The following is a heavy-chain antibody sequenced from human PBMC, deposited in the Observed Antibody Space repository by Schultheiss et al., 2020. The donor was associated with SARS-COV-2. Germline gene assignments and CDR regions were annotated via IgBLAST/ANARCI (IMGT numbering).Heavy chain of an antibody. D-gene: IGHD6-13*01. V-gene: IGHV4-59*12. CDR1: GGSISSYY. J-gene: IGHJ1*01. CDR3: ARDLAAAGENFQH. CDR2: IYYSGST. Sequence: SETLSLTCTVSGGSISSYYWSWIRQPPGKGLEWIGYIYYSGSTNYNPSLKSRVTMSVDTSKNQFSLKLSSVTAADTAVYYCARDLAAAGENFQHWGQGTLGTVSS.